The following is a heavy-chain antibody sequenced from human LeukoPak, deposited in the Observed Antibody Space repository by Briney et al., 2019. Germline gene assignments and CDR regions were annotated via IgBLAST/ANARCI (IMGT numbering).Heavy chain of an antibody. CDR3: ARGVLRFLERAYNWFDP. V-gene: IGHV1-46*01. CDR1: GYTFTSYY. Sequence: GASVKVSYKASGYTFTSYYMHWVRQAPGQGLEWMGIINPSGGSTSYAQKFQGRVTMTRDTSTSTVYMELSSLRSEDTAVYYCARGVLRFLERAYNWFDPWGQGTLVTVSS. D-gene: IGHD3-3*01. J-gene: IGHJ5*02. CDR2: INPSGGST.